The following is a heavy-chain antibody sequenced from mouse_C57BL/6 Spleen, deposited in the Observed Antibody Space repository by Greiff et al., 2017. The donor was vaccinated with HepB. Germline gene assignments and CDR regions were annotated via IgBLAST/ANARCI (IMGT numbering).Heavy chain of an antibody. V-gene: IGHV1-50*01. Sequence: VQLQQPGAELVKPGASVKLSCKASGYTFTSYWMQWVKQRPGQGLEWIGEIDPSDSYTNYNQKFKGKATLTVDTSSSTAYMQLSSLTSEDSAVYYCARGGGYYLYAMDYWGQGTSVTVSS. J-gene: IGHJ4*01. CDR2: IDPSDSYT. CDR1: GYTFTSYW. D-gene: IGHD2-3*01. CDR3: ARGGGYYLYAMDY.